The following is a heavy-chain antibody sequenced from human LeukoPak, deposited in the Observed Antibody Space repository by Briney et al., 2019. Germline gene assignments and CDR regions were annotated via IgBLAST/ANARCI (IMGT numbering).Heavy chain of an antibody. Sequence: GRSLRLSCAASGFTFSSYAMHWVRQAPGKGLEWVAVISYDGSNKYYADPVKGRFTISRDNSKNTLYLQMNSLRAEDTAVYYCARSRDGYNLDYWGQGTLVTVSS. V-gene: IGHV3-30-3*01. J-gene: IGHJ4*02. CDR2: ISYDGSNK. D-gene: IGHD5-24*01. CDR3: ARSRDGYNLDY. CDR1: GFTFSSYA.